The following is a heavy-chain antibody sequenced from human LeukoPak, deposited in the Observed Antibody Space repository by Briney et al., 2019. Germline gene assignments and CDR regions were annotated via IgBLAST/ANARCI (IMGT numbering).Heavy chain of an antibody. CDR3: AKVYSYSSSLRFFDY. D-gene: IGHD6-13*01. V-gene: IGHV3-23*01. J-gene: IGHJ4*02. CDR2: ISGSGGST. Sequence: GGSLRLPCAASGFTFSSYAMSWVRQAPGKGLEWVSAISGSGGSTYYADSVKGRFTISRDNSKNTLYLQMNSLRAEDTAVYYCAKVYSYSSSLRFFDYWGQGTLVTVSS. CDR1: GFTFSSYA.